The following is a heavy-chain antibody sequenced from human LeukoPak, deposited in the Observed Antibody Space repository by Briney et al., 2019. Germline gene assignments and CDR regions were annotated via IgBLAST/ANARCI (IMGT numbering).Heavy chain of an antibody. CDR2: IRYDGSHK. J-gene: IGHJ4*02. V-gene: IGHV3-30*02. D-gene: IGHD3-3*01. CDR1: GFTFSAYG. CDR3: AKDRNSYGFWSGFFDY. Sequence: PGGSLRLSCAASGFTFSAYGMHWVRQAPGKGLEWVAFIRYDGSHKYYADSVKGRFTIYRDNSKNTLYLQMNSLRAEDTAVYYCAKDRNSYGFWSGFFDYWGQGTLVTVSS.